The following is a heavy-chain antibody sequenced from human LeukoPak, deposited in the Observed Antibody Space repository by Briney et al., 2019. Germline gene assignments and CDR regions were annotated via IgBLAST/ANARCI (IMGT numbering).Heavy chain of an antibody. CDR2: IYYSGST. D-gene: IGHD2-2*02. Sequence: SETPSLTCTVSGGSISSGGYYWSWIRQHPGKGLEWIGYIYYSGSTYYNPSLKSRVTISVDTSKNQFSLKLSSVTAADTAVYYCARSLYCSSTSCHMGYFDYWGQGTLVTVSS. V-gene: IGHV4-31*03. CDR3: ARSLYCSSTSCHMGYFDY. J-gene: IGHJ4*02. CDR1: GGSISSGGYY.